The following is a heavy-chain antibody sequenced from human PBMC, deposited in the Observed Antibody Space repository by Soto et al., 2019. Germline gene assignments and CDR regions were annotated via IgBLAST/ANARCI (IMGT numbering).Heavy chain of an antibody. Sequence: GASVKVSCKASGYTFTSYDINWVRQATGQGLEWMGWMNPNSGNTGYAQKFQGRVTMTRNTSISTAYMELSSLRSEDTAVYYCSRVRYYYDSSGYYPYGMGVWGQGNTVTVSS. CDR3: SRVRYYYDSSGYYPYGMGV. J-gene: IGHJ6*02. CDR1: GYTFTSYD. D-gene: IGHD3-22*01. V-gene: IGHV1-8*01. CDR2: MNPNSGNT.